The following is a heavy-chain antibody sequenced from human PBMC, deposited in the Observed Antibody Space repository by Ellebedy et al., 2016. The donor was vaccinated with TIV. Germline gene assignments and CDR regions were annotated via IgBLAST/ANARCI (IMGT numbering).Heavy chain of an antibody. Sequence: ASVKVSCKASGGTFSSYAISWVRQAPGQGLEWMGGIIPILGIANYAQKFQGRVTITADKSTSTAYMELSSLRSEDTAVYYCAREPIAAAGNRYYYYYMDVWGKGTTVTVSS. CDR2: IIPILGIA. CDR3: AREPIAAAGNRYYYYYMDV. CDR1: GGTFSSYA. D-gene: IGHD6-13*01. V-gene: IGHV1-69*10. J-gene: IGHJ6*03.